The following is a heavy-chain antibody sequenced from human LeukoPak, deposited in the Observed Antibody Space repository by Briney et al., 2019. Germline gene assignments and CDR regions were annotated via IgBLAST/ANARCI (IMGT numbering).Heavy chain of an antibody. D-gene: IGHD4/OR15-4a*01. CDR1: GGSISSYS. Sequence: PSETPSLTCTVSGGSISSYSWSWIRQPPGKGLEWIGYIYDSGSTNYNPSLKSRVTISVDTSKNQFSLKLTSVTAADTAVYYCARGGGKLGYGTNWWDFDYWGQGTLVTVSS. CDR2: IYDSGST. CDR3: ARGGGKLGYGTNWWDFDY. J-gene: IGHJ4*02. V-gene: IGHV4-59*01.